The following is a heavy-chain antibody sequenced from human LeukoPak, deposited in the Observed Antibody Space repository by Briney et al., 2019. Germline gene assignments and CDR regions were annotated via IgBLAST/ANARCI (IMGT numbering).Heavy chain of an antibody. J-gene: IGHJ4*02. D-gene: IGHD5-24*01. CDR3: AKEGEMATRTPRSPNFDY. Sequence: AGGTLRLSCAASGFTFSIYGMNWVRQAPGKGLEWVSGISPGADITYYVDSVKGRFTISRDNSKNTLYLQMNSLRAEDTAVYYCAKEGEMATRTPRSPNFDYWGQGTLVTVSS. V-gene: IGHV3-23*01. CDR1: GFTFSIYG. CDR2: ISPGADIT.